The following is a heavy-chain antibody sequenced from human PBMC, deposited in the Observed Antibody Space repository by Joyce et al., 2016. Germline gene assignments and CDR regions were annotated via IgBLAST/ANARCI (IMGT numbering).Heavy chain of an antibody. V-gene: IGHV3-23*01. CDR2: IRGSGGSI. Sequence: EVQLLESGGGLVQPAGSLRLSCAASGFTFSSYAMSWVSQAPGEWLEWVSVIRGSGGSIYDADSVKGRFTFSRDNSKNTLYLQMNSLRAEDTAVYYCAKVAEGSAVYFYYMDVWGKGTTVTVSS. J-gene: IGHJ6*03. CDR1: GFTFSSYA. D-gene: IGHD6-19*01. CDR3: AKVAEGSAVYFYYMDV.